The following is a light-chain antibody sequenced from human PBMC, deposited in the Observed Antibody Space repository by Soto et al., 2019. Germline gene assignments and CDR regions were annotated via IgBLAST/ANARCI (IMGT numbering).Light chain of an antibody. Sequence: QSLLTQPASVSGSPGQSITISCAGTSSDVGAYNYVSWYQHHPGKAPKLMIYDVNNRPSGDSNRFSGSKSGNTASLTISGLQAEDEADYYCSSWTSGATYVFGSGTKVPVL. CDR1: SSDVGAYNY. J-gene: IGLJ1*01. CDR3: SSWTSGATYV. V-gene: IGLV2-14*03. CDR2: DVN.